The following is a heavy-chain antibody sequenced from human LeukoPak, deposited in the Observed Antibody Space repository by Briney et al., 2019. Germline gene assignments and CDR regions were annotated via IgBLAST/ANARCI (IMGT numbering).Heavy chain of an antibody. CDR1: GGSISSGDYY. J-gene: IGHJ5*02. CDR2: IYYNGST. CDR3: ARDALGWFDP. V-gene: IGHV4-30-4*08. Sequence: SETLSLTCTVSGGSISSGDYYWSWIRQPPGKGLEWIGYIYYNGSTYYNPSLKSRVTISVDTSKNQFSLKLSSVTAADTAVYYCARDALGWFDPWGQGTLVTVSS.